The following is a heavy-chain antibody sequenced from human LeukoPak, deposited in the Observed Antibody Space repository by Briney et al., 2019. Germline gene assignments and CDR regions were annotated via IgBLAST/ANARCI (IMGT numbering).Heavy chain of an antibody. J-gene: IGHJ4*02. CDR2: IYYSGST. D-gene: IGHD6-13*01. Sequence: SETLSLTCTVSGGSISSYYWSWIRQPPGKGLEWIGYIYYSGSTNYNPSLKSRVTISVDTSKNQFSLKLSSVTAADTAVYYCASRLSSWSLIDYWGQGTLVTVSS. CDR1: GGSISSYY. CDR3: ASRLSSWSLIDY. V-gene: IGHV4-59*08.